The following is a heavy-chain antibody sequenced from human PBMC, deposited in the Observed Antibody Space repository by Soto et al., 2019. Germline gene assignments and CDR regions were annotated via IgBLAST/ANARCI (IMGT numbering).Heavy chain of an antibody. D-gene: IGHD4-17*01. CDR1: GFTFSSYA. Sequence: EVQLLESGGGLVQPGGSLRLSCAASGFTFSSYAMSWVRQAPGKGLEWVSVISGGGGSTYYADSVKGRFTISRDNSKNQLYLKMNSLRAEDTAVYYCAKRLPSTTLTSCSFDIWGQGTMVTVSS. V-gene: IGHV3-23*01. CDR3: AKRLPSTTLTSCSFDI. CDR2: ISGGGGST. J-gene: IGHJ3*02.